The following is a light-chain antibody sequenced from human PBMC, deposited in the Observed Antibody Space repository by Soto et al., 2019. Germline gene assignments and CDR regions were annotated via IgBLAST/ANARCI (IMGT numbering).Light chain of an antibody. CDR3: MQALQTPWT. J-gene: IGKJ1*01. CDR1: QSLLHSNGYTY. V-gene: IGKV2-28*01. CDR2: LSS. Sequence: DIVMTQSPLSLPVTPGEPASISCRSTQSLLHSNGYTYLDWYLQKPGQSPQLLIYLSSHRASGVPDRFAGSVSGTDFTLKISRVEAEDVGVYYCMQALQTPWTFGQGTKVEIK.